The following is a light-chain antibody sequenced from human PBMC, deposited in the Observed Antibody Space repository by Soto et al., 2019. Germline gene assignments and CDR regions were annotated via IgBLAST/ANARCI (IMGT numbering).Light chain of an antibody. J-gene: IGKJ5*01. V-gene: IGKV3-15*01. CDR1: QSVRSN. CDR3: QQYNNWPIT. Sequence: EIVMTQSPATLSVSPGERATLSCRASQSVRSNLAWYQQKRGQSPRLLIYGASTRATGIPDRFSGGGSGTEFTLTISSLQSEDFAVYYCQQYNNWPITFGQGTRLEIK. CDR2: GAS.